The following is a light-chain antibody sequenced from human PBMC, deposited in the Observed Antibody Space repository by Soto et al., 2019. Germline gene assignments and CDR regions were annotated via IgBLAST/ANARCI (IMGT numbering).Light chain of an antibody. CDR3: PQSYSVPYT. CDR1: QSIIRY. J-gene: IGKJ2*01. V-gene: IGKV1-39*01. CDR2: AAS. Sequence: DIQMTQTPSSLSASVGDRVTITCRASQSIIRYLNWYQQKPGKAPNLLIYAASSLQSGVPSRFIGSGSGTDFTLTISSLQPEDFATYYCPQSYSVPYTFGQGTNLEIK.